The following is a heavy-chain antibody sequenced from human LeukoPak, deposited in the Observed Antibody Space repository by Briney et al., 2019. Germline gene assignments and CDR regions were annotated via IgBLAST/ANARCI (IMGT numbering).Heavy chain of an antibody. V-gene: IGHV1-8*02. CDR2: MNPNSGNT. J-gene: IGHJ4*02. CDR3: ARGIWVLRYFDWSISPFDY. CDR1: GYTFTSYA. Sequence: GASVKVSCKASGYTFTSYAMNWVRQATGQGLEWMGWMNPNSGNTGYAQKFQGRVTMTRNTSISTAYMELSSLRSEDTAVYYCARGIWVLRYFDWSISPFDYWGQGTLVTVSS. D-gene: IGHD3-9*01.